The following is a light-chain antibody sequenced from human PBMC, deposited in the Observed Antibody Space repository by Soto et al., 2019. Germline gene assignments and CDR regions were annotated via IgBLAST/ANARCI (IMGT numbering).Light chain of an antibody. CDR1: RSNIGTNT. CDR2: SNN. J-gene: IGLJ3*02. Sequence: QSVLTQPPSASGTPGQRVTISCSGSRSNIGTNTVNWYQHLPGTAPKLLIYSNNQRPSGVPDRFSGSKSGASACLAISGLQSEDEADYYCAAWDDSLNGVVFGGGTQLTVL. CDR3: AAWDDSLNGVV. V-gene: IGLV1-44*01.